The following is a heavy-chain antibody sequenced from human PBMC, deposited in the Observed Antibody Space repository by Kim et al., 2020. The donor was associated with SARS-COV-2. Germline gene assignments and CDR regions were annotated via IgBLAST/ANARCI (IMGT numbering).Heavy chain of an antibody. V-gene: IGHV1-24*01. Sequence: TSYAQKFQGRGTMTEDTTTDTAYMKLSSLRSEDTAVYYCATMIVAAGFDYWGQGTLVTVSS. CDR2: T. D-gene: IGHD6-13*01. J-gene: IGHJ4*02. CDR3: ATMIVAAGFDY.